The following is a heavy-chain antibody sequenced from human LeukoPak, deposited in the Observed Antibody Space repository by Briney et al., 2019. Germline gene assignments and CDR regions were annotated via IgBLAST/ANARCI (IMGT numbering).Heavy chain of an antibody. J-gene: IGHJ4*02. Sequence: SETLSLTCTVSGGSISSGGYYWSWIRQPAGKGLEWIGRIYTSGSTNYNPSLKTRVTISVDTSKNQFSLRLSSVTAADTAVYYCARVPRIAARPNFDYWGQGTLVTVSS. CDR3: ARVPRIAARPNFDY. V-gene: IGHV4-61*02. CDR1: GGSISSGGYY. CDR2: IYTSGST. D-gene: IGHD6-6*01.